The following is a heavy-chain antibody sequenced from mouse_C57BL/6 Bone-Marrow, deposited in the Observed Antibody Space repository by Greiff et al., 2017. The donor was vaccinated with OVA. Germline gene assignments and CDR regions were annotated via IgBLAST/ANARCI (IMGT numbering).Heavy chain of an antibody. CDR3: ARDSNYVDYYDMDY. Sequence: QVQLQQPGAELVKPGASVTLSCKASGYTFTSYWMQWVKQRPGQGLEWIGEIDPSDSYTNYNQKFKGKATLTVDTSSSTAYMQISSLTSEDSAVYYCARDSNYVDYYDMDYWGQGTSVTVSS. CDR1: GYTFTSYW. D-gene: IGHD2-5*01. V-gene: IGHV1-50*01. CDR2: IDPSDSYT. J-gene: IGHJ4*01.